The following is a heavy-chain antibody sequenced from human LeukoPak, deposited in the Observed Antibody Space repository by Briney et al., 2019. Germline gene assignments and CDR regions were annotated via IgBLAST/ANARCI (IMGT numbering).Heavy chain of an antibody. CDR3: ARVEYYYDSSSFDY. CDR1: GFTFSSYS. V-gene: IGHV3-48*04. CDR2: ISSSSSTT. D-gene: IGHD3-22*01. Sequence: GGSLRLSCAASGFTFSSYSMNWVRQAPGKGLEWVSYISSSSSTTYYADSVKGRFTISRDNAKNSLYLQMNSLRAEDTAVYYCARVEYYYDSSSFDYWGQGTLVTVSS. J-gene: IGHJ4*02.